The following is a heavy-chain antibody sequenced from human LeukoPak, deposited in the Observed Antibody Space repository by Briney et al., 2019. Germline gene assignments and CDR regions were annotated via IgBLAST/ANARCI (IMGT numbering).Heavy chain of an antibody. J-gene: IGHJ5*02. CDR3: AREDSSGWYNWFDP. V-gene: IGHV4-59*06. CDR2: IYYSGST. CDR1: GGSISSHY. D-gene: IGHD6-19*01. Sequence: SETLSLTCTVSGGSISSHYWSWIRQHPGKGLEWIGYIYYSGSTYFNPSLKSRVTISVDTSKNQFSLKLSSVTAADTAVYYCAREDSSGWYNWFDPWGQGTLVTVSS.